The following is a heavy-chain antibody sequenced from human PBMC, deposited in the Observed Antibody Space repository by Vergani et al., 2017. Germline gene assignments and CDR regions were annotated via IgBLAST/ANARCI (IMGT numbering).Heavy chain of an antibody. D-gene: IGHD6-19*01. CDR2: IWYDGSKK. Sequence: QVQLVESGGGVVQPGRSLRLSCAASGFTFSSHGMHWVRQGPGKGLEWVAVIWYDGSKKYYADSVKGRFTISRDKSKNTLYLQMNSLSAEDTAVDYCAGEYSTGWSFDYWGQGTMVTVSS. V-gene: IGHV3-33*01. J-gene: IGHJ4*02. CDR1: GFTFSSHG. CDR3: AGEYSTGWSFDY.